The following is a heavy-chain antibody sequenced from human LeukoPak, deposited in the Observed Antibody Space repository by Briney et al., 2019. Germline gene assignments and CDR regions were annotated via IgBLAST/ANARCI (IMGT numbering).Heavy chain of an antibody. D-gene: IGHD3-22*01. CDR2: LCGSGDNT. CDR3: AKGSYYDSSGSFYFDY. CDR1: GFTFRNSV. V-gene: IGHV3-23*01. Sequence: PGGSLRLSCAASGFTFRNSVIHWGREAPGEGLEWVSGLCGSGDNTYYADSVKGRFTISRDNSKNTLYVQVNSLGTEDTAAYYCAKGSYYDSSGSFYFDYWGQGTLVTVTA. J-gene: IGHJ4*02.